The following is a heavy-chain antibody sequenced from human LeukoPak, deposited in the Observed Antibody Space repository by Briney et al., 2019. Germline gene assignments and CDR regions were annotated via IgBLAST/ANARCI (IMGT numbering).Heavy chain of an antibody. CDR2: ISGGDTT. Sequence: GGSLRLSCAASGFKFRRYAMSWVRQAPGKGLAWVSTISGGDTTYYADSVKGRFTISRDNSKNTLYLQMNSLRAEDRAVYYCAKESPHFDYWGQGTLVTVSS. J-gene: IGHJ4*02. CDR1: GFKFRRYA. CDR3: AKESPHFDY. V-gene: IGHV3-23*01.